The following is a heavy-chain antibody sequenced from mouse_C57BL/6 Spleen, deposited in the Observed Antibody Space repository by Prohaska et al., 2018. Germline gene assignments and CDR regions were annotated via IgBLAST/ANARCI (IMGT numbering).Heavy chain of an antibody. CDR2: IDPSDSYT. J-gene: IGHJ4*01. D-gene: IGHD1-1*01. Sequence: QVQLQQPGAELVMPGASVKLSCKASGYTFTSYWKHWVKQRPGQGLEWIGEIDPSDSYTNYNQKFKGKATLTVDKSSSTAYMQLSSLTSEDSAVYYCARGPTVVDLYYAMDYWGQGTSVTVSS. CDR1: GYTFTSYW. V-gene: IGHV1-69*01. CDR3: ARGPTVVDLYYAMDY.